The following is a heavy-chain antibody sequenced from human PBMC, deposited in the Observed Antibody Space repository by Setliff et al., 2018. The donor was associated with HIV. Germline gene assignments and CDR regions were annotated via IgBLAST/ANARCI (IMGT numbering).Heavy chain of an antibody. Sequence: SETLSLTCAVYGGSFSGYYWSWIRQPPGKGPEWIGEINHSGSTNYNPSLKSRVTISVDTPKNQFSLKLNSVIAADTAVYYCARNRVPSSLWGQGTLVTVSS. CDR3: ARNRVPSSL. CDR1: GGSFSGYY. J-gene: IGHJ4*02. V-gene: IGHV4-34*01. D-gene: IGHD3-10*01. CDR2: INHSGST.